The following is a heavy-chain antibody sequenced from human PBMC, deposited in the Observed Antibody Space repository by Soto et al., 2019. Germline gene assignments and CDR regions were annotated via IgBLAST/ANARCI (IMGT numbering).Heavy chain of an antibody. CDR1: GFTFSSYA. V-gene: IGHV3-23*01. CDR3: AKEGDGDGNGGGYYYYYYGMDV. J-gene: IGHJ6*02. Sequence: GGSLRLSCAASGFTFSSYAMSWVRQAPGKGLEWVSAISGSGGSTYYADSVKGRFTTSRDNSKNTLYLQMNSLRAEDTAVYYCAKEGDGDGNGGGYYYYYYGMDVWGQGTTVTVSS. CDR2: ISGSGGST. D-gene: IGHD4-17*01.